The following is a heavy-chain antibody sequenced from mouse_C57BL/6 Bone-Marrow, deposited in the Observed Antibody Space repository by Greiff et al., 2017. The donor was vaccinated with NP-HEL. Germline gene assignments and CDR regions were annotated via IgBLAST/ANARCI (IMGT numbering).Heavy chain of an antibody. CDR2: IHPNSGST. CDR1: GYTFTSYW. J-gene: IGHJ1*03. D-gene: IGHD1-1*01. Sequence: QVQLQQPGAELVKPGASVKLSCKASGYTFTSYWMHWVKQRPGQGLAWIGMIHPNSGSTNYNEKFKSKATLTVDKSSSTAYMQLSSLTSEDSAVYYCARWGRLLWYFDVWGTGTTVTVSS. V-gene: IGHV1-64*01. CDR3: ARWGRLLWYFDV.